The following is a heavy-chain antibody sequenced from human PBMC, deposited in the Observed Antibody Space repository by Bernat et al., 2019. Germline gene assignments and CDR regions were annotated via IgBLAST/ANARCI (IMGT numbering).Heavy chain of an antibody. CDR2: IWYYGSNK. CDR3: ARDPERAHIVATLRTPHGFDP. Sequence: QVQLVESGGGVVQPGRSLRLSCAASGFTFSSYCMHWVRQAPGKGLEWVAVIWYYGSNKYYADSVKGRFTISRDNSKNTLYLQMNSLRAEDTAVYYCARDPERAHIVATLRTPHGFDPWGQGTMVTVSS. CDR1: GFTFSSYC. V-gene: IGHV3-33*01. D-gene: IGHD5-12*01. J-gene: IGHJ5*02.